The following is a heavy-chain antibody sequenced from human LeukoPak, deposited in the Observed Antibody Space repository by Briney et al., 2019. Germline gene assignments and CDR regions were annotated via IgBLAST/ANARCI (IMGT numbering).Heavy chain of an antibody. V-gene: IGHV3-48*03. CDR2: ITSSATT. CDR3: ARDLGPHSSSPNSGAFDI. J-gene: IGHJ3*02. D-gene: IGHD6-6*01. Sequence: GGSLRLSCAASGFTFSSYEMNWVRQAPGKVLEWVSYITSSATTYYADSVKGRFTISRDNAKTSLYLQMNSLRAEDTAVYYCARDLGPHSSSPNSGAFDIWGQGTMVTVSS. CDR1: GFTFSSYE.